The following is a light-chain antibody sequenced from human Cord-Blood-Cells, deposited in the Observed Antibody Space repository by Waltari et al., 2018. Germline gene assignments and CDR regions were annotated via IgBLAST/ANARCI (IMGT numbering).Light chain of an antibody. CDR2: DVS. CDR3: SSYTSSSTWV. Sequence: QSALTQSASVSGSPGQSITISCTGTSSDAGGYNFVSCYQQHPAKPPKLMIYDVSNRPSGVSNRFSGSKSGNTASLTISGLQAEDEADYYCSSYTSSSTWVFGGGTKLTVL. V-gene: IGLV2-14*01. J-gene: IGLJ3*02. CDR1: SSDAGGYNF.